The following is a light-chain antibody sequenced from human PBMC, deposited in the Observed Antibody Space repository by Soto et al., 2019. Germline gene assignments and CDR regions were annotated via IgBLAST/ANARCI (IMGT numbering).Light chain of an antibody. CDR3: QQYNNWPPIT. Sequence: EIVMTQSPATLSVSPGERATLSCRASQSISNKLAWYQQTPGQAPRLLIYGASPRATGIPARFSGSGSGTEFTLTISSPQSEDFAVNCSQQYNNWPPITFGPGKRLESK. CDR1: QSISNK. CDR2: GAS. J-gene: IGKJ5*01. V-gene: IGKV3-15*01.